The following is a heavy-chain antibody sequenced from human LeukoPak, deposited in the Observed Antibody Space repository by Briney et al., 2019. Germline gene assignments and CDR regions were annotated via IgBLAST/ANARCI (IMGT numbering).Heavy chain of an antibody. V-gene: IGHV3-74*01. J-gene: IGHJ4*02. Sequence: GGSLRLSWAASGLTFSNYWMHWVGQAPGKGLVWVSRINSDGSITNHADSVKGRFTISRDNAKNTLYLQMNSLRAEDTAVYYCAREEYSGSYYFDYWGQGTLVTVSS. CDR2: INSDGSIT. CDR3: AREEYSGSYYFDY. D-gene: IGHD1-26*01. CDR1: GLTFSNYW.